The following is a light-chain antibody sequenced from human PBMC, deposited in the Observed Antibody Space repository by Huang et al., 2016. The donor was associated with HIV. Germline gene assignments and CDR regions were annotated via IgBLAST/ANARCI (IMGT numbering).Light chain of an antibody. CDR3: QQYSNWPPYT. Sequence: VMTQSPATLSVSPGEGATLSCRASESVSTNLAWYQQKVGHAPRLLIYDASTRATGVPARVRGRGSGTEFTLAISSLQSEDFAIYYCQQYSNWPPYTFGQGTKLEIK. CDR2: DAS. J-gene: IGKJ2*01. V-gene: IGKV3-15*01. CDR1: ESVSTN.